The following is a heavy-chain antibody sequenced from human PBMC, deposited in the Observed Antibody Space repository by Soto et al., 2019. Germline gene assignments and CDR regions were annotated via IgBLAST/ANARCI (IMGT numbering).Heavy chain of an antibody. CDR1: GYTLTELS. CDR2: FDPEDGET. J-gene: IGHJ6*02. V-gene: IGHV1-24*01. CDR3: ATAGSEWELPTSLYYYYGMDV. D-gene: IGHD1-26*01. Sequence: ASVKVSCKVSGYTLTELSMHWVRQAPGKGLEWMGGFDPEDGETIYAQKFQGRVTMTEDTSTDTAYMELSSLRSEDTAVHYCATAGSEWELPTSLYYYYGMDVWGQGTTVTVSS.